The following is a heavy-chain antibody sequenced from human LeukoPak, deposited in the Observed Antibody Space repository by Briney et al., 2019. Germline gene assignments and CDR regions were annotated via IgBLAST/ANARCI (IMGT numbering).Heavy chain of an antibody. CDR1: GGSISSYY. V-gene: IGHV4-59*08. D-gene: IGHD1-26*01. CDR3: ARRVGARRGNFDY. Sequence: SETLSLTCTVSGGSISSYYWSWIRQPPGKGLEWIGYIYYSGSTYYNPSLKSRVTISVDTSKNQFSLRLSSVTAADTAVYYCARRVGARRGNFDYWGQGTLVTVSS. CDR2: IYYSGST. J-gene: IGHJ4*02.